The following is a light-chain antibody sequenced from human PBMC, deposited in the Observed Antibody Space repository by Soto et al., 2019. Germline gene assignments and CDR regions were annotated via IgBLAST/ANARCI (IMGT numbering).Light chain of an antibody. CDR1: QNIRSR. J-gene: IGKJ5*01. CDR3: QQYNRYAVT. V-gene: IGKV1-5*01. CDR2: DAS. Sequence: DFQMTQSPSTLSASVGDRVTITYRASQNIRSRLAWFQQKPGKAPKLLIYDASSLESGVPQRFSGSGSGTEFTLTISSLQTDDFAVYYCQQYNRYAVTFGQGTRLEIK.